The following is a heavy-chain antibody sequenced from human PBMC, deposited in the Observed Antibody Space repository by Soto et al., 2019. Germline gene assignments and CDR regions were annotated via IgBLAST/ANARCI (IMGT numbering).Heavy chain of an antibody. J-gene: IGHJ5*02. CDR1: GGSVSSDSYH. Sequence: QVQLEESGPGLVKPSETLSLRCTVSGGSVSSDSYHWCWVRQPPGKGLEWIRNIYYSGTTNDNPSLESRVSMSVYTSKNQFSLKLSSVTAADTAVYYCAARVGATPPITWGQGTLVIVSS. CDR2: IYYSGTT. D-gene: IGHD1-26*01. CDR3: AARVGATPPIT. V-gene: IGHV4-61*01.